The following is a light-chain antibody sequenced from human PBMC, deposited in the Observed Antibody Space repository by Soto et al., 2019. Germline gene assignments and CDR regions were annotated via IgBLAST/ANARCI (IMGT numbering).Light chain of an antibody. V-gene: IGLV2-23*01. CDR2: EGS. J-gene: IGLJ1*01. CDR1: SSDVGSYNL. CDR3: CSYAGSSTYV. Sequence: QSVLAQPASVSGSPGQSITISCTGNSSDVGSYNLVSWYRQHPGKAPKLMIYEGSKRPSGVSNRFSGSKSGNTASLTISGLQAEDEADYYCCSYAGSSTYVFGTGTKVTVL.